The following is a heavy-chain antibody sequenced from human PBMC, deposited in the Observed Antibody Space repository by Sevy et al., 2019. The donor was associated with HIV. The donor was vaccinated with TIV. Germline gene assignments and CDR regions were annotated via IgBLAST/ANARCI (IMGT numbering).Heavy chain of an antibody. CDR1: GGSFSGYY. CDR3: AAYDILTGYSFDY. CDR2: INHSGST. Sequence: SETLSLTCAVYGGSFSGYYWSRIRQPPWKGLEWIGEINHSGSTNYNPSLKSRVTISVDTSKNQFSLKLSSVTAADTAVYYCAAYDILTGYSFDYWGQGTLVTVSS. V-gene: IGHV4-34*01. J-gene: IGHJ4*02. D-gene: IGHD3-9*01.